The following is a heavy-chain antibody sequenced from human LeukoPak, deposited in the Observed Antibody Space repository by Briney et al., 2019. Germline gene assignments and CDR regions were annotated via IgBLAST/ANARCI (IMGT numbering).Heavy chain of an antibody. Sequence: GGSLRLSCAASGFTFSSYAMSWVRQAPGKGLEWVSAISGSGGSTYYADSVKGRFTISRDNSKNTLYLQMNSLRAEDTAVYYCAKMGITIFGVAARALDYWGQGTLVTVSS. V-gene: IGHV3-23*01. CDR1: GFTFSSYA. J-gene: IGHJ4*02. CDR2: ISGSGGST. D-gene: IGHD3-3*01. CDR3: AKMGITIFGVAARALDY.